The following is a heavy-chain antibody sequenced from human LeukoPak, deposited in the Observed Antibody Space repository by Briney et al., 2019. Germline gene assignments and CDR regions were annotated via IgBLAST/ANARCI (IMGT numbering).Heavy chain of an antibody. J-gene: IGHJ4*02. CDR3: ARSASNNSRKLTLNY. D-gene: IGHD4-23*01. CDR1: GDSISSYY. V-gene: IGHV4-59*08. Sequence: PSETLSLTCTVSGDSISSYYWSWMRQPPGKGLEWIGYIYYSGSTNYNPSLKSRVTISVDTSKNQFSLKLSSVTAADTAVYYCARSASNNSRKLTLNYWGQGTLVTVSS. CDR2: IYYSGST.